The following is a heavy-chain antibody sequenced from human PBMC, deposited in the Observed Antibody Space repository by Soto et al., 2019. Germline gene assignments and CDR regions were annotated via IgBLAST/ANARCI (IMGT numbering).Heavy chain of an antibody. D-gene: IGHD6-13*01. V-gene: IGHV4-31*03. CDR3: ARIKGGAAGNFDY. CDR1: GGSISHGDYY. J-gene: IGHJ4*02. CDR2: IYYSGST. Sequence: SETLSLTSTVSGGSISHGDYYWTWIRQHPVKGLEWVVYIYYSGSTYSNPSLKRRVTISVATSKNQFSLRLSSVTAADTAVYYCARIKGGAAGNFDYWGRGALVTVSS.